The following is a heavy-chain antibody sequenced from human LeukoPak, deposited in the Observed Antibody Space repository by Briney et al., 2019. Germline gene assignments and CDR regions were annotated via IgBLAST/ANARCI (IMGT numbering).Heavy chain of an antibody. D-gene: IGHD6-13*01. CDR3: ARGNSSSWPLDY. CDR1: GGSINSGGYY. Sequence: SETLSLTCSVSGGSINSGGYYWAWIRQPAGKGLEWIGRIYTSGITNYNPSLKSRVTISLDTSKNQFSLKLTSVTAADTAVYYCARGNSSSWPLDYWGQGTLVTVSS. CDR2: IYTSGIT. V-gene: IGHV4-61*02. J-gene: IGHJ4*02.